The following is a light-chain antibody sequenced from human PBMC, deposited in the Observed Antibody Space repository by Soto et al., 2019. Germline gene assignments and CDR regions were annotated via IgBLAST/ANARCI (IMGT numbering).Light chain of an antibody. CDR2: GAS. V-gene: IGKV3-15*01. CDR3: QQYNNWPSGT. Sequence: EIVMTQSPGTLSVSVGERATLSCRASQSVSSNLAWYQHKPGQAPRLLIYGASTRATGIPARFSGSGSGTEFTLTISSLQSEDFAVYYCQQYNNWPSGTFGQGTKVEIK. J-gene: IGKJ1*01. CDR1: QSVSSN.